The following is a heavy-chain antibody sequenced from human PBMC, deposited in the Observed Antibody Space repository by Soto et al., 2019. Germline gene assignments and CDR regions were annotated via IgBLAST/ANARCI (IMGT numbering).Heavy chain of an antibody. CDR1: GYTFGDYG. CDR3: TRLYTIFGLGPGY. D-gene: IGHD3-3*01. Sequence: EVQLVESGGGLVQPGQSLKLSCTASGYTFGDYGMNWIRQAPGKGLEWVGFIRCKAHGGTTEYAASVKGRFTISRDDSKSIAYLYMTSLKTEDTAVYYCTRLYTIFGLGPGYWGQVTLVTVSP. CDR2: IRCKAHGGTT. V-gene: IGHV3-49*03. J-gene: IGHJ4*02.